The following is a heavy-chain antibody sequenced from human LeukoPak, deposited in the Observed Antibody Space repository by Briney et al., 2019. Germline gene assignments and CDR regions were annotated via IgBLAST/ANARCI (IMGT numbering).Heavy chain of an antibody. CDR2: IYPGDSDT. Sequence: GESLKISCKGSGYSFTSYWIGWVRQMPGKGLEWMGIIYPGDSDTRYSPSFQGQVTISADKSISTAYLQWSSLKASDTAMYYCARLYDSSGYYRVIWYYFDYWGQGTLVTVSS. CDR3: ARLYDSSGYYRVIWYYFDY. J-gene: IGHJ4*02. D-gene: IGHD3-22*01. V-gene: IGHV5-51*01. CDR1: GYSFTSYW.